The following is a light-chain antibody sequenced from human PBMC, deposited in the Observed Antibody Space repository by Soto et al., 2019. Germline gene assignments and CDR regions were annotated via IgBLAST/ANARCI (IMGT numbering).Light chain of an antibody. CDR3: QQRSTWPLT. CDR1: QSVSSY. CDR2: DAS. Sequence: EIVLTQSPATLSLSPGERATLSCRASQSVSSYLAWYQQKPGQAPRLLIYDASNRATGIPARFSGSGSGTDFPPTISRLEPEDFAVYYCQQRSTWPLTFGGGTKVEIK. V-gene: IGKV3-11*01. J-gene: IGKJ4*01.